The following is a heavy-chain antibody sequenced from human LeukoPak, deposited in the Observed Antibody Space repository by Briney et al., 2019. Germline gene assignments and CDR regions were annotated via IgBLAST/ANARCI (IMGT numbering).Heavy chain of an antibody. D-gene: IGHD3-3*01. V-gene: IGHV1-2*02. CDR1: GYTFTGYY. J-gene: IGHJ3*02. CDR2: INPNSGGT. Sequence: ASVKVSCKASGYTFTGYYMHWVRQAPGQGLEWMGWINPNSGGTNYAQKFQGRVTMTRDTSISTAYMELSRLRSDDTAVYYCARDQGVVMSFDIWGQGTMVTVSS. CDR3: ARDQGVVMSFDI.